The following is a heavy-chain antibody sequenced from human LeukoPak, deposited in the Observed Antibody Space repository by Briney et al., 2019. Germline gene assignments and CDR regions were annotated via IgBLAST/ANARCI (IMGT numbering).Heavy chain of an antibody. CDR2: IYYSGST. Sequence: PSETLSLTCAVYGGSFSGYYWSWIRQPPGKGLEWIGYIYYSGSTNYNPSLKSRVTISVDTSKNQFSLKLSSVTAADTAVYYCARAGLTGRYNWFDPWGQGTLVTVSS. CDR1: GGSFSGYY. V-gene: IGHV4-59*01. D-gene: IGHD1-20*01. CDR3: ARAGLTGRYNWFDP. J-gene: IGHJ5*02.